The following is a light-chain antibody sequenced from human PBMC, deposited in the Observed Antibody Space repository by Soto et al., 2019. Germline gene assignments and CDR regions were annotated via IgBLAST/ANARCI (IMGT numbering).Light chain of an antibody. Sequence: DIQITQSQPSLSASVGARATITCRASQGIRNFVAWYQQKPGKAPKLLIYAASTLQSGVPSRFSGSGSGTDFTLTINSLQPEDVATYSWQKYSSVPFFGPGTKVEIK. J-gene: IGKJ3*01. CDR3: QKYSSVPF. V-gene: IGKV1-27*01. CDR2: AAS. CDR1: QGIRNF.